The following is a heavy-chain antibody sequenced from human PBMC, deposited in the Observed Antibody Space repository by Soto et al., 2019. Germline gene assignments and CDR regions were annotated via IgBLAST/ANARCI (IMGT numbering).Heavy chain of an antibody. D-gene: IGHD3-10*01. CDR3: ARISMLRAVPGAIDM. V-gene: IGHV3-11*06. J-gene: IGHJ3*02. Sequence: PGGSLRLSCAASGFTFSDYYMTWIRQAPGKGLEWVSYISTSSGDTIFTRYADSVKGRFAISRDNAKKSVFLQLNSLRAEDTALYYCARISMLRAVPGAIDMWGHGTMVTVSS. CDR2: ISTSSGDT. CDR1: GFTFSDYY.